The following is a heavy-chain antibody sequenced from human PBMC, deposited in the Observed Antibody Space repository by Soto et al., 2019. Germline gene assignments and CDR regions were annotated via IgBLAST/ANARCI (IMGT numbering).Heavy chain of an antibody. V-gene: IGHV4-59*01. J-gene: IGHJ5*02. CDR3: ARGYCSSTICYIWDNWFDP. CDR1: GGSISSYY. CDR2: IYYSGRT. D-gene: IGHD2-2*02. Sequence: QVQLQESGPGLVKPSETLSLTCTVSGGSISSYYWSWIRQPPGKGLEWIGYIYYSGRTNYNPSLKSRVTISVDTSKNLFSLKLRSVTAADTAVYYCARGYCSSTICYIWDNWFDPWGQGTLVTVSS.